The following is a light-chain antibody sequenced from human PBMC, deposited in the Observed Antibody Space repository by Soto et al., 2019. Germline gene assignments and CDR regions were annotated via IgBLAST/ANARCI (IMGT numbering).Light chain of an antibody. V-gene: IGKV1-5*01. CDR3: QQYDSYPWT. Sequence: DVQMTQSPSTLSASVGDRVTITCRASQSTSSYLAWYQQKPGKAPKFLIYDGSTLESGVPARFSGSGSGTEFTLTISSLQPDDFGTYFCQQYDSYPWTFGQGTKVDIK. CDR2: DGS. J-gene: IGKJ1*01. CDR1: QSTSSY.